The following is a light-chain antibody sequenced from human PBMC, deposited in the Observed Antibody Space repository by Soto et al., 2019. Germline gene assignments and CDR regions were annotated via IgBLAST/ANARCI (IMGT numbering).Light chain of an antibody. Sequence: IQMTKSPSSLSASVGARVTIICRASQSISRNLNWYQQKPGKAPELLIYTASNLQSGVPSRFSGSGSGTDFAPTISSLQPEDSAVYYCQQSHSSPLSFGGGTKVEFK. CDR2: TAS. J-gene: IGKJ4*01. CDR3: QQSHSSPLS. CDR1: QSISRN. V-gene: IGKV1-39*01.